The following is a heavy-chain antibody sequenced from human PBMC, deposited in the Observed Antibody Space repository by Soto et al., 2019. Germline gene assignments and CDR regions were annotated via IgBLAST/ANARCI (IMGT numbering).Heavy chain of an antibody. V-gene: IGHV1-69*01. J-gene: IGHJ4*02. D-gene: IGHD6-19*01. CDR2: IIPLFGTT. Sequence: QVHLVQSGAEVKKPGSSVKVSCRASGGTFNTYGFNWVRQAPGQGLEWMGGIIPLFGTTTYAQNFQGRVTITADQSTTTAYMEMSGXXXXXXXXXXXXXGGELAGXMXFDXWXXX. CDR3: XXGGELAGXMXFDX. CDR1: GGTFNTYG.